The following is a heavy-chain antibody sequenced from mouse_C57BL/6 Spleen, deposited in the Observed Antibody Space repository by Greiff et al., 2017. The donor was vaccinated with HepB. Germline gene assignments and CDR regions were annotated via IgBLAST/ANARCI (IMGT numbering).Heavy chain of an antibody. J-gene: IGHJ1*03. V-gene: IGHV1-52*01. CDR1: GYTFTSYW. Sequence: VQLQQPGAELVRPGSSVTLSCKASGYTFTSYWMHWVKQRPIQGLEWIGNIDPSDSETHYNQQFKDKATLTVDKSSSTAYMQLSSLTSEDSAVYYCARVYGSSYGYFDVWGTGTTGTVSS. D-gene: IGHD1-1*01. CDR3: ARVYGSSYGYFDV. CDR2: IDPSDSET.